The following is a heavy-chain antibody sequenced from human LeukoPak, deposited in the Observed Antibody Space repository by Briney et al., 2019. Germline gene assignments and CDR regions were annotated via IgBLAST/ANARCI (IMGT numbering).Heavy chain of an antibody. CDR2: ISAYNGKT. V-gene: IGHV1-18*01. D-gene: IGHD3-22*01. CDR3: ARDHYYYDSSGYYRDY. Sequence: ASVKVSGKASGYTFSSYGISWVRQAPGQGLEWMGWISAYNGKTKYAQKLQGRVTITADKSTSTAYMELSSLRSEDTAVYYCARDHYYYDSSGYYRDYWGQGTLVTVSS. CDR1: GYTFSSYG. J-gene: IGHJ4*02.